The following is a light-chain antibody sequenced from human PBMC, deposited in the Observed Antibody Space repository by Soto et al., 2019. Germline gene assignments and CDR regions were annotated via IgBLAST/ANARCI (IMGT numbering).Light chain of an antibody. J-gene: IGLJ1*01. CDR1: SSDVGGYSY. CDR2: DVT. V-gene: IGLV2-14*01. Sequence: QSVLTQPASVSGSPGQSIAISCTGTSSDVGGYSYVSWYQQQPVKPPKLMISDVTNRPSGVSDRFSGSKSGNTASLTISGLQAEDEADYCCASYTAGSTYVFGTGTKLTVL. CDR3: ASYTAGSTYV.